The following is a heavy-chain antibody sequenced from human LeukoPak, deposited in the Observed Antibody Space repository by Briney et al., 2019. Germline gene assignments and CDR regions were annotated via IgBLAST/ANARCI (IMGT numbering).Heavy chain of an antibody. CDR2: IWYDGSNK. CDR3: ARGIGGGTLYYYGMDV. Sequence: PGRSLRLSCAASGFTFSSYGMHWVRQAPGKGLEWVAVIWYDGSNKYYADSVKGRFTISRDNSKNTLYLQMNSLRAEDTAVYYCARGIGGGTLYYYGMDVWGKGTTVTVSS. J-gene: IGHJ6*04. V-gene: IGHV3-33*01. CDR1: GFTFSSYG. D-gene: IGHD4-23*01.